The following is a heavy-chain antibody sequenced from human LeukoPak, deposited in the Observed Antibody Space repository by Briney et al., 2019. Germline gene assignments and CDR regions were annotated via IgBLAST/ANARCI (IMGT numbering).Heavy chain of an antibody. J-gene: IGHJ4*02. Sequence: GGSLRLSCTASGFTISDNYMSWVRQAPGKGLERVSVMYSGGLTYYLDSAKGRFSTSRDNAKNTLFLQMNSLRVEDTAVYYCARELGSTRSFDYWGQGTLVTVSS. D-gene: IGHD1-26*01. V-gene: IGHV3-53*01. CDR1: GFTISDNY. CDR2: MYSGGLT. CDR3: ARELGSTRSFDY.